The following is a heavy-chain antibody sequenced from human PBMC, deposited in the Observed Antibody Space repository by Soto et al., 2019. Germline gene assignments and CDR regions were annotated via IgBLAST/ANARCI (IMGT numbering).Heavy chain of an antibody. J-gene: IGHJ3*02. V-gene: IGHV4-59*01. D-gene: IGHD6-25*01. CDR3: AGDSPDQRNAFDI. CDR2: IYYSGST. CDR1: GGSISSFF. Sequence: SETLSLTCTVSGGSISSFFWSWIRQPPGKGLEWIGYIYYSGSTNYSPSLKSRVTISGDTSKNHFSLKLSSVTAADTAVYYCAGDSPDQRNAFDIWGQGTMVTVSS.